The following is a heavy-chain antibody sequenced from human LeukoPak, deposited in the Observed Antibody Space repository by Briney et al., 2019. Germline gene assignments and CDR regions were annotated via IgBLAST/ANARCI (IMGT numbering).Heavy chain of an antibody. CDR2: ISGSGGST. J-gene: IGHJ4*02. CDR3: AKDKDGSGRRPSEFDY. Sequence: PGGSLRLSCAASGFTFSSYAMSWVRQAPGKGLEWVSAISGSGGSTYYADSVKGRFTISRDNSKNTLYLQMNSLRAEDTAVYYCAKDKDGSGRRPSEFDYWGQGTLVTVSS. D-gene: IGHD3-10*01. V-gene: IGHV3-23*01. CDR1: GFTFSSYA.